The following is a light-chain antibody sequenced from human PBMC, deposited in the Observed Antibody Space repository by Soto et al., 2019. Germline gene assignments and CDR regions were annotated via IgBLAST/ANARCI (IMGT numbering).Light chain of an antibody. Sequence: IEITQSPSTLSSSPPDRATLSCRASQPVNNNLAWYQQKPGQAPRLLIYGVSTRATGILARFSGGGSVTEFTLTISSLQSEDFGVYFCQQYKDWPTTFGQGTKVDIK. J-gene: IGKJ1*01. V-gene: IGKV3-15*01. CDR3: QQYKDWPTT. CDR1: QPVNNN. CDR2: GVS.